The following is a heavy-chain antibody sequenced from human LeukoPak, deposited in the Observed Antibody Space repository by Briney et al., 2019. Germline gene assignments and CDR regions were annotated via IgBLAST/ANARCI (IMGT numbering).Heavy chain of an antibody. CDR3: ARASGPFDY. CDR1: GFTFKSHA. V-gene: IGHV3-30-3*01. CDR2: ISWDGNIE. D-gene: IGHD3-10*01. Sequence: PGGSLRLSCSASGFTFKSHAMRWIRQAPGKGLEWVAFISWDGNIEHYADSVKGRFTISRDNPKNTLYLHLDNLRADDTAMYYCARASGPFDYWGQGTLVTVSS. J-gene: IGHJ4*02.